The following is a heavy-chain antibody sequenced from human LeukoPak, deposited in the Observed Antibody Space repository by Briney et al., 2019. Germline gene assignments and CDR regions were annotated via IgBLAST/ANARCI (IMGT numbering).Heavy chain of an antibody. V-gene: IGHV1-46*01. D-gene: IGHD3-10*01. Sequence: ASVKVSCKASGYTFTSYYMHWVRQAPGQGLEWMGIINPSGGSTSYAQKFQGRVTITRNTSISTAYMELSSLRSEDTAVYYCARLSGFGYWGQGTLVTVSS. J-gene: IGHJ4*02. CDR1: GYTFTSYY. CDR3: ARLSGFGY. CDR2: INPSGGST.